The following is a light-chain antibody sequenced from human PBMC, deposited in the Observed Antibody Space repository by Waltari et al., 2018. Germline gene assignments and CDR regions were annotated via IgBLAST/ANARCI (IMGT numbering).Light chain of an antibody. CDR3: ATWDDSLNWV. V-gene: IGLV1-44*01. CDR1: YSNIGSRA. Sequence: QSALTQPPSVSGTPGQRVTISCSGSYSNIGSRALTWYQQLPGTAPTLLIYGNDHRPSGVPDRFSGSKSGTSASLAISGLQSEDEADYYCATWDDSLNWVFGGGTKLTVL. J-gene: IGLJ3*02. CDR2: GND.